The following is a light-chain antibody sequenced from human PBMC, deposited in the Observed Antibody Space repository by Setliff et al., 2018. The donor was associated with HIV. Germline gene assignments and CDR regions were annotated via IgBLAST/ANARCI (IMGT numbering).Light chain of an antibody. CDR1: RSDIGAYSY. CDR3: TSYTTSSTLV. V-gene: IGLV2-14*01. CDR2: EVN. Sequence: QSALTQPASVSGSPGQSITISCTGSRSDIGAYSYVSWYQHHPGKVPKLIISEVNKRPSGVSARFSGSRTGNTASLSIFGLQAEDESDYYCTSYTTSSTLVFGGGTKVTVL. J-gene: IGLJ2*01.